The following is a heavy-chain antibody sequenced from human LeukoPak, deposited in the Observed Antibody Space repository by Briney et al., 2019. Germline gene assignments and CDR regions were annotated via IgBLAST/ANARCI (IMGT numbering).Heavy chain of an antibody. Sequence: GASVKVSCKASGYTFTGYYMHWVRRAPGQGLEWMGWIDPDSGGTNYAQKFQGRVTMTRDTSISTAYMEVSRLRSDDTAVYYCARPPGRDGYNRYDYWGQGTLVTVSS. V-gene: IGHV1-2*02. D-gene: IGHD5-24*01. CDR3: ARPPGRDGYNRYDY. CDR1: GYTFTGYY. J-gene: IGHJ4*02. CDR2: IDPDSGGT.